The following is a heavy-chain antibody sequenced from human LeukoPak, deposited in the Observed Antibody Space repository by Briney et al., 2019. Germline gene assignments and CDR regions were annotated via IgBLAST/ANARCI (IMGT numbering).Heavy chain of an antibody. CDR3: ARDNDFWSGYPYSYGVDV. CDR1: GYTFTSYG. D-gene: IGHD3-3*01. Sequence: ASVKVSCKASGYTFTSYGISWVRQAPGQGLEWMGWISAYNGNTNYAQKLQGRVTMTTDTSTSTAYMELRSLRSDDTAVYYCARDNDFWSGYPYSYGVDVWGQGTTVTVSS. J-gene: IGHJ6*02. V-gene: IGHV1-18*01. CDR2: ISAYNGNT.